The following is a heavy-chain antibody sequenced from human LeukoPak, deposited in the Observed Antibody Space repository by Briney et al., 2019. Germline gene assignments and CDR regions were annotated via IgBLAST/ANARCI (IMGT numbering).Heavy chain of an antibody. CDR2: IYYGGST. J-gene: IGHJ4*02. D-gene: IGHD4-23*01. CDR3: ARHGGDYGGDSGTYYFDF. CDR1: GGSINSDDYY. V-gene: IGHV4-30-4*01. Sequence: PAETLTLTCSVSGGSINSDDYYWNWIRQPPGKGLEWIGYIYYGGSTYYNPSLKSRVTISVDTSKNQFSLKLSSVTAADTAVYYCARHGGDYGGDSGTYYFDFWGQG.